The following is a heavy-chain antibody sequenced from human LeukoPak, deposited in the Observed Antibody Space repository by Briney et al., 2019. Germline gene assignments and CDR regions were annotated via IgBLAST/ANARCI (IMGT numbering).Heavy chain of an antibody. CDR1: GYTFPNYG. V-gene: IGHV1-18*01. CDR3: ASDHLSIAATGMRY. D-gene: IGHD6-13*01. CDR2: ISVYNGGT. J-gene: IGHJ4*02. Sequence: ASVTVSCKASGYTFPNYGFTWVRQAPGQGLEWMGWISVYNGGTNYAQKLQGRVTMTTDTSTTTVYMELRSLRSDDTAVYYCASDHLSIAATGMRYWGQGTLVTVSS.